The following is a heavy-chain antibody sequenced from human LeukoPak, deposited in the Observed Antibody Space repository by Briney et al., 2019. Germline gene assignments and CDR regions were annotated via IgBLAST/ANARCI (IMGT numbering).Heavy chain of an antibody. CDR1: GHTLSELS. V-gene: IGHV1-24*01. CDR2: FDPDDGET. Sequence: ASVKVSCKVSGHTLSELSMHWVRQAPGKGLEWMGGFDPDDGETIYAQRFQGRVIMTEDTSTDMAYMELRSLRSEDTAVYYCATDRIAARRAYYYYGMDVWGQGTTVTVSS. CDR3: ATDRIAARRAYYYYGMDV. J-gene: IGHJ6*02. D-gene: IGHD6-6*01.